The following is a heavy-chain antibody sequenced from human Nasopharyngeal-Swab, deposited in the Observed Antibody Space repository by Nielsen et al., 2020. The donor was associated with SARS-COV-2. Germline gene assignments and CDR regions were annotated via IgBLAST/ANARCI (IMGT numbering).Heavy chain of an antibody. V-gene: IGHV3-11*06. CDR2: ISSGSSYT. D-gene: IGHD2-15*01. CDR1: GFTFSDYY. Sequence: GESLKISCAASGFTFSDYYMTWNRQAPGKGLDWVSYISSGSSYTNYADSVRGRFTISRDNAKNSLYLQMNRLRAEDTAIYYCARYSTYCSGGTCYNPLHYWGQGTLVTVSS. J-gene: IGHJ4*02. CDR3: ARYSTYCSGGTCYNPLHY.